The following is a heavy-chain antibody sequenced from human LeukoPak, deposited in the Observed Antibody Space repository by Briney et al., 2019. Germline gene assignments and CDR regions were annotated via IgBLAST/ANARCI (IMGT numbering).Heavy chain of an antibody. V-gene: IGHV3-20*04. CDR2: INWNGRST. D-gene: IGHD1-26*01. J-gene: IGHJ4*02. CDR3: PSRGIYCGTAFDF. CDR1: GFTFDDYG. Sequence: AGTVRLSCAASGFTFDDYGMGWLRPAPGQGREGVSDINWNGRSTGHAVTVKGRFTISRDNAKTSLYLQMHSVRDEDTALYCCPSRGIYCGTAFDFWGQGSLVTVSA.